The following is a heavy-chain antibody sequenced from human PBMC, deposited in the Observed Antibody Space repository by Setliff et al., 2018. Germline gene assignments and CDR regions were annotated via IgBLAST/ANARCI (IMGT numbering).Heavy chain of an antibody. CDR2: INPSGGST. CDR3: ARDGVGVPAIDYGMDV. D-gene: IGHD2-2*01. Sequence: ASVKVSCKASGGTFSSYAISWVRQAPGQGLEWMGIINPSGGSTSYAQKFQGRVTMTRDTSTSTVYMELSSLRSEDTAVYYCARDGVGVPAIDYGMDVWGQGTTVTVSS. CDR1: GGTFSSYA. J-gene: IGHJ6*02. V-gene: IGHV1-46*01.